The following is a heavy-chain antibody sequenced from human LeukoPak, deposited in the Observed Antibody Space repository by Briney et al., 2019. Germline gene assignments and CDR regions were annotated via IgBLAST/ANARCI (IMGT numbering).Heavy chain of an antibody. CDR3: ARAGGGDGYNYVY. CDR1: GYTFTRYY. D-gene: IGHD5-24*01. Sequence: ASVKVSCKTSGYTFTRYYIHWVRQAPGQGLEWTGIINPSGGTTNFAQKFQGRVTMTRDTSTSTVYMELSSLRSEDTAVYYCARAGGGDGYNYVYWGQGTLVTVSS. J-gene: IGHJ4*02. CDR2: INPSGGTT. V-gene: IGHV1-46*01.